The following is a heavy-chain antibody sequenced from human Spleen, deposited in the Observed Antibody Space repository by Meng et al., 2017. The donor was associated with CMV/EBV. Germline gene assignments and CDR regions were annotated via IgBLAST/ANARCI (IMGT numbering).Heavy chain of an antibody. Sequence: SETLSLTCAVSGGSISSSNWWSWVRQPPGKGLEWIGEIYHSGSTNYNPSLKSRVTISVDKSKNQFSLKLSSVTAADTAVYYCARGRTRGYYYDSNNWFDPWGQGTLVTVSS. CDR3: ARGRTRGYYYDSNNWFDP. V-gene: IGHV4-4*02. CDR2: IYHSGST. CDR1: GGSISSSNW. D-gene: IGHD3-22*01. J-gene: IGHJ5*02.